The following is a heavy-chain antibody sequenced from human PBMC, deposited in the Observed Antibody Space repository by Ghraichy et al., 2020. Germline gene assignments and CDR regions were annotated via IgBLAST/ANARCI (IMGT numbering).Heavy chain of an antibody. Sequence: SQTLSLTCAVYGGSFSGYYWSWIRQPPGKGLEWIGEINHSGSTNYNPSLKSRVTISVDTSKNQFSLKLSSVTAADTAVYYCARLRFLEWLLAKGLYGMDVWGQGTTVTVSS. CDR2: INHSGST. CDR3: ARLRFLEWLLAKGLYGMDV. J-gene: IGHJ6*02. V-gene: IGHV4-34*01. D-gene: IGHD3-3*01. CDR1: GGSFSGYY.